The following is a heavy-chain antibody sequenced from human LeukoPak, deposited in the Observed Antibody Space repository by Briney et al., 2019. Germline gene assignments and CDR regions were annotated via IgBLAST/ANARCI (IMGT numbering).Heavy chain of an antibody. J-gene: IGHJ3*02. D-gene: IGHD2-15*01. Sequence: SETLSLTCAVSGGSFSGYYWSWIRQPPGKGLEWIGEINHSGSTYYNPSLKSRVTISVDTSKNQFSLKLSSVTAADTAVYYCARRRVVRGAFDIWGQGTMVTVSS. V-gene: IGHV4-34*01. CDR3: ARRRVVRGAFDI. CDR2: INHSGST. CDR1: GGSFSGYY.